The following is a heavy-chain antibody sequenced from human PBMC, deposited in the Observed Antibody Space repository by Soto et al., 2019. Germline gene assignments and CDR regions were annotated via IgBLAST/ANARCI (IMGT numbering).Heavy chain of an antibody. J-gene: IGHJ4*02. CDR1: GASISYGNYA. CDR3: ARGGGSDSSDY. Sequence: LSLTCTVSGASISYGNYAWSWIRLTPGNGLEWIGYINHLETTFYNPSFESRLTLSIDRAKNQFSLNLNSMSAADRAVYFCARGGGSDSSDYCGPAILVTVSS. V-gene: IGHV4-30-2*01. CDR2: INHLETT. D-gene: IGHD1-26*01.